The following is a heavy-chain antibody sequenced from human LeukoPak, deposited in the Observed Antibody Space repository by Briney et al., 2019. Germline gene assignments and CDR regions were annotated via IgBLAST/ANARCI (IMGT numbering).Heavy chain of an antibody. CDR3: AKVISGPLWFDP. CDR1: GFTFSSYG. Sequence: PGGSLRLSCAASGFTFSSYGMHWVRQAPGKGLEWVAVISYDGSNKYYADSVKGRFTISRDNSKNTLYLQMNSLRTEDTAVYYCAKVISGPLWFDPWGQGTLVTVPS. D-gene: IGHD3-10*01. J-gene: IGHJ5*02. V-gene: IGHV3-30*18. CDR2: ISYDGSNK.